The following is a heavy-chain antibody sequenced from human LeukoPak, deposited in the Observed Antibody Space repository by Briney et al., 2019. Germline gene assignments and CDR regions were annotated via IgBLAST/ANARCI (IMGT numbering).Heavy chain of an antibody. CDR3: ARASCPGNDWRGCFDH. D-gene: IGHD3-9*01. V-gene: IGHV3-23*01. CDR1: GITFSTYT. Sequence: PGGSLRLSCVASGITFSTYTMSWVRQAPGKGLEWVSVIIGGDGRTYYADSVKGRFTISRDNSKNTLYLQLNSLRVEDTAVYYCARASCPGNDWRGCFDHWGQGTLVTVSS. J-gene: IGHJ4*02. CDR2: IIGGDGRT.